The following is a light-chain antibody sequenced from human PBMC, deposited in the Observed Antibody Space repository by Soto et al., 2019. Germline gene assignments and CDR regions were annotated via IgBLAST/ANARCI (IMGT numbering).Light chain of an antibody. J-gene: IGKJ1*01. Sequence: DIQMTQSPSTLSASVGDRLTITFRSSQSISSWLAWYQQKPGKAPNLLIYKASILERGVPSRFSGSGSGTDFTLTISRLEPEDFAVYYCQQYGSSRTFGQGTKVDIK. V-gene: IGKV1-5*03. CDR3: QQYGSSRT. CDR2: KAS. CDR1: QSISSW.